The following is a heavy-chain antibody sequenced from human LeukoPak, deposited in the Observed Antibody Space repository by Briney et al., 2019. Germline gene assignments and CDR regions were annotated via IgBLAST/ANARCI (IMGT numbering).Heavy chain of an antibody. J-gene: IGHJ4*02. V-gene: IGHV3-23*01. D-gene: IGHD2-2*01. Sequence: GSLRLSCAASGFPFSRYAMSWVRQAPGKGLGGVSSFSVSCSYSYYADTVKGRFTISRDDSKNTLYLQMNSLRDEDTAVYDCAKEYCSDTNCQTRLGLDYWGQGTLVTVSS. CDR3: AKEYCSDTNCQTRLGLDY. CDR2: FSVSCSYS. CDR1: GFPFSRYA.